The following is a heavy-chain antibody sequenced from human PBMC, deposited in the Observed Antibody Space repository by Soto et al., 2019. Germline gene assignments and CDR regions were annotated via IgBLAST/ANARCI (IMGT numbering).Heavy chain of an antibody. CDR1: GAALNGGNYY. J-gene: IGHJ5*02. CDR3: ARLRIPTNNYMWLDP. Sequence: SETLSLSCRVSGAALNGGNYYWSWIRQVPGRGLEWIGHIYVTGAVDYNPSLRDRITISQDTSERQFSLPLRLVTAADTAVYYCARLRIPTNNYMWLDPWGQGTLVTVSS. V-gene: IGHV4-31*03. CDR2: IYVTGAV. D-gene: IGHD4-4*01.